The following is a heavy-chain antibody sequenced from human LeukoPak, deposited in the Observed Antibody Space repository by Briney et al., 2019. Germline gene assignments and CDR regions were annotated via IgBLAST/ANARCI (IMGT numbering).Heavy chain of an antibody. D-gene: IGHD5-24*01. CDR2: INPNSGGT. Sequence: ASVKVPCKASGYTSTGYYMHWVRQAPGQGLEWMGWINPNSGGTNYAQKFQGRVTMTRDTSISTAYMELSRLRSDDTAVYYCARGSEMATTRPPFDYWGQGTLVTVSS. J-gene: IGHJ4*02. V-gene: IGHV1-2*02. CDR3: ARGSEMATTRPPFDY. CDR1: GYTSTGYY.